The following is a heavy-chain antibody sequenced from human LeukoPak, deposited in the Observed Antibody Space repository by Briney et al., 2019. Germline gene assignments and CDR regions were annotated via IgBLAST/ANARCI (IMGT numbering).Heavy chain of an antibody. CDR1: GYTFTSYG. V-gene: IGHV1-69*13. J-gene: IGHJ5*01. Sequence: ASVKVSCKASGYTFTSYGISWVRQAPGQGLEWMGGIIPMYGTTNYAQKFQGRVTIIADESTSTAYMELSSLTSEDTAVYYCARGLAPPGVINLNWFDSWGQGTLVTVSS. CDR3: ARGLAPPGVINLNWFDS. CDR2: IIPMYGTT. D-gene: IGHD3-16*02.